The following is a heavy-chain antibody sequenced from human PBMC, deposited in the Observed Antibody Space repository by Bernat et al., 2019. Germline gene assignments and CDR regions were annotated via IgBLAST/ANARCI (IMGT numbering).Heavy chain of an antibody. Sequence: QVQLQQWGAGLLKPSETLSLTCAVYGGSFSGYYWSWIRQLPGKGPEWLGGINHSGSTNYNPSLKSRVTIPVDTTKNQFSLKLSSVTAADTAVYYCARGRGRITQTWGQGTLVTVSS. D-gene: IGHD3-16*01. CDR2: INHSGST. V-gene: IGHV4-34*01. J-gene: IGHJ5*02. CDR3: ARGRGRITQT. CDR1: GGSFSGYY.